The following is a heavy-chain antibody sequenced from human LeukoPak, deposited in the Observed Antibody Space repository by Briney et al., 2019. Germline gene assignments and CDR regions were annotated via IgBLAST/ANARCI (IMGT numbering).Heavy chain of an antibody. Sequence: GGSLRLSCAASGLIFSSYEFYWVRQAPGKGLEWISYISSGGSTIKYAESVKGRFTISRDDAKQSLYLQMNSLRAEDTAIYYCGASRQFVGAFDIWGQGTLVTVSS. CDR1: GLIFSSYE. CDR2: ISSGGSTI. D-gene: IGHD3-10*01. J-gene: IGHJ3*02. CDR3: GASRQFVGAFDI. V-gene: IGHV3-48*03.